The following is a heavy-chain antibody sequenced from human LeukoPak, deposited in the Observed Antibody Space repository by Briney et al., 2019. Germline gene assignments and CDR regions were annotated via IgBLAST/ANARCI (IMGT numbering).Heavy chain of an antibody. Sequence: GGSLRLSCALSGFTVSDNYMRWVRQAPGKGLHWVSVNYSGRPTHYADPVTGSFTISRDNSNQTLHLQMNSLSDEDTGVYYWASGVTSWYKDPFGQWGQGTQVIVSS. D-gene: IGHD6-13*01. J-gene: IGHJ4*02. CDR2: NYSGRPT. CDR3: ASGVTSWYKDPFGQ. V-gene: IGHV3-66*01. CDR1: GFTVSDNY.